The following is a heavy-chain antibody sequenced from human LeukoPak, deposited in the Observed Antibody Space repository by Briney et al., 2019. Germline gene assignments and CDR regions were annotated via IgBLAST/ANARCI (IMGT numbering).Heavy chain of an antibody. Sequence: PGGSLRLSCAASGFTFSSYSMNWVRQAPGKGLEWVSNIRSSSGTIYYADSVKGRFTISRDSAKNSLYLQMNSLRDEDTAVYYCARGAYCGGDCFFFDYWGQGTLVTVSS. J-gene: IGHJ4*02. CDR1: GFTFSSYS. CDR3: ARGAYCGGDCFFFDY. V-gene: IGHV3-48*02. D-gene: IGHD2-21*02. CDR2: IRSSSGTI.